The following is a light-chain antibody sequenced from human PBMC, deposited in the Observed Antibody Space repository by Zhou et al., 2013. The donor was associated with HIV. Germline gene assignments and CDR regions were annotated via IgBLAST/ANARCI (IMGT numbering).Light chain of an antibody. CDR2: GAS. V-gene: IGKV1-39*01. J-gene: IGKJ3*01. CDR3: QQSFSTPFT. CDR1: QSISNF. Sequence: DIEMTQSPSSLPGSVGDRVIITCRTSQSISNFLNWYQQKPGEAPKLLIFGASTLQSGISSRFGGSGFGSDFTLSISNLQPEDFATYFCQQSFSTPFTFGPGTRVD.